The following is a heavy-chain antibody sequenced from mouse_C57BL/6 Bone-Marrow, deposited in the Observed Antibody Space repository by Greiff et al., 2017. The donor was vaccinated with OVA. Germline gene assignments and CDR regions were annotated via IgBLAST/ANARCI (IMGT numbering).Heavy chain of an antibody. CDR3: ATSDYDGRLFAY. CDR1: GYTFTSYW. CDR2: IDPSDSDT. Sequence: QVQLQQPGAELVRPGSSVKLSCKASGYTFTSYWMHWVKQRPIQGLEWIGNIDPSDSDTHYNQKFKDKATLTVDKSSSTASMQLSSLTSEDSAVYYCATSDYDGRLFAYWGQGTLVTVSA. D-gene: IGHD2-4*01. J-gene: IGHJ3*01. V-gene: IGHV1-52*01.